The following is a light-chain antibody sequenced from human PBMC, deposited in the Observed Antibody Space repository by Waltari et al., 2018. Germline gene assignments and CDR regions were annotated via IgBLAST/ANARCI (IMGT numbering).Light chain of an antibody. CDR1: QGISNS. CDR3: QQYYGTLSLT. Sequence: DIQMTQSPSSLSASVGDRVTITCRASQGISNSLAWYQQKPGKAPKLLLYAASRLESGVPSRFSGSGSGTDYTLTISSLQPEDFATYYCQQYYGTLSLTFGGGTKVEIK. J-gene: IGKJ4*01. V-gene: IGKV1-NL1*01. CDR2: AAS.